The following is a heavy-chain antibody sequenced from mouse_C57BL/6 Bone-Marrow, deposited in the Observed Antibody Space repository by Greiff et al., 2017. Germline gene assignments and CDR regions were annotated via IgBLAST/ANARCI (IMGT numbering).Heavy chain of an antibody. V-gene: IGHV1-82*01. CDR1: GYAFSSSW. D-gene: IGHD1-1*01. CDR2: IYPGDGDT. J-gene: IGHJ4*01. Sequence: QVQLKESGPELVKPGASVKISCKASGYAFSSSWMNWVKQRPGKGLEWIGRIYPGDGDTNYNGKFKGKAKLTADKSSSTAYMQLSSLTSEDSAVYFCARWGFITTVVATPYAMDYWGQGTSVTVSS. CDR3: ARWGFITTVVATPYAMDY.